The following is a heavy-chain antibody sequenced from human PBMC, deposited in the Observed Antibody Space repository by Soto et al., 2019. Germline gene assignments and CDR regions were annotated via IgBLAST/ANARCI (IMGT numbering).Heavy chain of an antibody. CDR1: GYSFTSYW. J-gene: IGHJ5*02. Sequence: PGESLKISCKGSGYSFTSYWIGWVRQMPGKGLEWMGIIYPGDSDTRYSPSFQGQVTISADKSISTAYLQWSSLKASDTAMYYCASRYCSGGSCYSTIWFEPWGEGTLVSVCS. CDR3: ASRYCSGGSCYSTIWFEP. V-gene: IGHV5-51*01. CDR2: IYPGDSDT. D-gene: IGHD2-15*01.